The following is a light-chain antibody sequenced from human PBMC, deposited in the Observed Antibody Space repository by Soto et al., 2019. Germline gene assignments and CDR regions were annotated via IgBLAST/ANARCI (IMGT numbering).Light chain of an antibody. CDR1: QSVSNN. J-gene: IGKJ4*01. V-gene: IGKV3-15*01. Sequence: EIVMTQSPATLSVSPGERATLSCRASQSVSNNLAWYQQKPGQPPRLLIYGASTRATGFPARFSGGGSGTDCTLTISNLQSEDFAVYYCQQYNKWPLTFGGGTKVEIK. CDR3: QQYNKWPLT. CDR2: GAS.